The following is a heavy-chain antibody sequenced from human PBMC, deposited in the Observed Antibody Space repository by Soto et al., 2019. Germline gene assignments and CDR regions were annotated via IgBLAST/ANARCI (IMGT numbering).Heavy chain of an antibody. CDR2: ISYDGSNK. J-gene: IGHJ6*01. Sequence: QVQLVESGGGVVQPGRSLRLSCAASGFTFSSYGMHWVRQAPGKGLEWVAVISYDGSNKYYADSVKGRFTISRDNSKNTLYLQMNSLRAEDTAVYYCAKDRIVVAGSHYYYYGMDVW. CDR3: AKDRIVVAGSHYYYYGMDV. V-gene: IGHV3-30*18. CDR1: GFTFSSYG. D-gene: IGHD2-2*01.